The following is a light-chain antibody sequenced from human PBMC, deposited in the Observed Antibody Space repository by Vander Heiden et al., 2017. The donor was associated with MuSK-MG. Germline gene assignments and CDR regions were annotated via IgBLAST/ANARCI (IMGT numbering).Light chain of an antibody. J-gene: IGKJ1*01. CDR3: MQALQSPWT. V-gene: IGKV2-28*01. Sequence: DIVMTTSPLSLPVAPVEPAASSCRSSQSLLHRKGANYLDWYLQKPGKSPQLLIYLGSTRASGVPDRFSGSGSGTEFTLKISRVEAEDVGVYYCMQALQSPWTFGQGTKVEIK. CDR2: LGS. CDR1: QSLLHRKGANY.